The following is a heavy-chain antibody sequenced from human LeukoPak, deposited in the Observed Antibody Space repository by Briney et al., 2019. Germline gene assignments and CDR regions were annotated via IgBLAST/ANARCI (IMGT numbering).Heavy chain of an antibody. V-gene: IGHV4-59*01. CDR3: ARDGGERYYYYYGMDV. CDR1: GGSISSSY. J-gene: IGHJ6*02. Sequence: SETLSLTCTVSGGSISSSYSSWIWHPPGKGLEWIGYIYYSGSTNYNPSLKSRVTISVDTSKNQFSLKLSSVTAADTAVYYCARDGGERYYYYYGMDVWGQGTTVTVSS. D-gene: IGHD2-21*01. CDR2: IYYSGST.